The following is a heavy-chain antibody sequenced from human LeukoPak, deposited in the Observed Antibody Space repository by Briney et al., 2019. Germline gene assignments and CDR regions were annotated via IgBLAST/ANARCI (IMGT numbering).Heavy chain of an antibody. CDR2: ISWNSGSI. Sequence: GRSLRLSCAASGFTFDNYAMHWVRQAPGKGLEWVSGISWNSGSIGYADSVKGRFTISRDNAKNSLYLQMNSLRAEDTALYYCAKDRGYDSSGYYQSWGQGTLVTVSS. D-gene: IGHD3-22*01. V-gene: IGHV3-9*01. CDR1: GFTFDNYA. J-gene: IGHJ4*02. CDR3: AKDRGYDSSGYYQS.